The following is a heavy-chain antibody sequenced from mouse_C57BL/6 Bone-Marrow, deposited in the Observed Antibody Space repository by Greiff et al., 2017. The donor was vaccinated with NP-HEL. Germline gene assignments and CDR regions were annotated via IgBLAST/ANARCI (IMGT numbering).Heavy chain of an antibody. CDR1: GFTFSDYG. CDR2: ISNLAYSI. Sequence: EVKVVESGGGLVQPGGSLKLSCAASGFTFSDYGMAWVRQAPRKGPEWVAFISNLAYSIYYADTVTGRFTISSENAKNTLYLEMSSLRSEDTAMYYCARGGWFAYWGQGTLVTVSA. CDR3: ARGGWFAY. J-gene: IGHJ3*01. V-gene: IGHV5-15*01.